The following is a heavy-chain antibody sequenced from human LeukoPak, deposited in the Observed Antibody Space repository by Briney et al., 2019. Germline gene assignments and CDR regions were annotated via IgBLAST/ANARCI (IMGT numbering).Heavy chain of an antibody. Sequence: PGGSLRLSCAASGFTFSSYSMNWVRQAPGKGLEWVSYISSRSTTIYYADSVKGRFTISRDNAKNSLYLQMNSLGAEDTAVYYCARAHRASDYYYYYYMDVWGKGTTVTVSS. CDR3: ARAHRASDYYYYYYMDV. CDR1: GFTFSSYS. J-gene: IGHJ6*03. D-gene: IGHD3-10*01. CDR2: ISSRSTTI. V-gene: IGHV3-48*01.